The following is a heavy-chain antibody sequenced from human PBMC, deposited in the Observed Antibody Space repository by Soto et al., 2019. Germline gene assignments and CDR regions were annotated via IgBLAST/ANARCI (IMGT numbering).Heavy chain of an antibody. J-gene: IGHJ4*02. CDR2: ISSNGGST. D-gene: IGHD3-9*01. CDR3: VKARGYDILTGYPFDY. CDR1: GFTFSSYA. V-gene: IGHV3-64D*06. Sequence: PGGSLRLSCSASGFTFSSYAMHWVRQAPGKGLEYVSAISSNGGSTYYADSVKGRFTISRDNSKNTLYLQMSSLRAEDTAVYYCVKARGYDILTGYPFDYWGQGTLVTVSS.